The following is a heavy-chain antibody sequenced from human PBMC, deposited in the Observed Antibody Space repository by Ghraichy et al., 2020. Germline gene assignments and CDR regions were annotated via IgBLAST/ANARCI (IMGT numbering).Heavy chain of an antibody. D-gene: IGHD5-18*01. J-gene: IGHJ4*02. CDR1: GGSVSSGSYY. CDR3: AREYSYGTIDY. CDR2: IYHSGST. V-gene: IGHV4-61*01. Sequence: SETLSLTCSVSGGSVSSGSYYWTWIRQPPGKGLEWIGYIYHSGSTNYNPSLKSRVTISVDTSKNQFSLKLSSVTAADTAVYYCAREYSYGTIDYWGQGTLVTVSS.